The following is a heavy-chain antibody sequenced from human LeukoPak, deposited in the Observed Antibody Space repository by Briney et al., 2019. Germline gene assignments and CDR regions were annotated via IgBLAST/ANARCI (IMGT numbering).Heavy chain of an antibody. CDR2: INPNSGGT. Sequence: ASVKVSCKASGYTFTGYYVHWVRQAPGQGLEWMGWINPNSGGTNYEQKFQGRVTMTRDTSISTAYMELSRLRSDDTAVYYCAREGVITGKGNDYWGQGTLVTVSS. V-gene: IGHV1-2*02. CDR3: AREGVITGKGNDY. CDR1: GYTFTGYY. J-gene: IGHJ4*02. D-gene: IGHD1-20*01.